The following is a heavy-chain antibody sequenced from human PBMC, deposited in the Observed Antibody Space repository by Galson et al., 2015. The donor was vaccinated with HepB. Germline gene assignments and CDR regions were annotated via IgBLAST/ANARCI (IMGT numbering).Heavy chain of an antibody. CDR1: GGTFSSYA. CDR2: IIPIFGTA. J-gene: IGHJ6*02. Sequence: SVKVSCKASGGTFSSYAISWVRQAPGQGLEWMGGIIPIFGTANYAQKFQGRVTITADESTSTAYMELSSLRSEDTAVYYCARGPLRDIVLMVYAMDVWGQGTTVTVSS. CDR3: ARGPLRDIVLMVYAMDV. V-gene: IGHV1-69*13. D-gene: IGHD2-8*01.